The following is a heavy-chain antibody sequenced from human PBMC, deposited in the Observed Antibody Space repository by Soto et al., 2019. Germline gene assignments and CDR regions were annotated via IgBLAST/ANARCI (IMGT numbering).Heavy chain of an antibody. J-gene: IGHJ6*02. V-gene: IGHV1-69*06. CDR3: ANYYGDYAGNYYYGMDV. Sequence: QVQLVQSGAEVKKPGSSVKVSCKASGGTFSSYAISWVRQAPGQGLEWMGGIIPIFGTANYAQKFQGRVTITADKSTSTAYMELSSLRSEDTAVYYCANYYGDYAGNYYYGMDVWGQGTTVTVSS. CDR2: IIPIFGTA. D-gene: IGHD4-17*01. CDR1: GGTFSSYA.